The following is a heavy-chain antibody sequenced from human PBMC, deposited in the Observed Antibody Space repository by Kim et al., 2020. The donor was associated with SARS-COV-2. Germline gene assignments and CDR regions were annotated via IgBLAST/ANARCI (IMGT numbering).Heavy chain of an antibody. D-gene: IGHD2-2*01. CDR1: GFTVTTNY. J-gene: IGHJ6*02. Sequence: GGSLRLSCAVSGFTVTTNYMSWVRQAPGKGLEWVSIIYSGGNTYYANSVEGRFTISRDNSKNILFLQMNSLRVEDTAVYYCARDQRAVVIDCMDVWGQGTTVIVSS. CDR2: IYSGGNT. CDR3: ARDQRAVVIDCMDV. V-gene: IGHV3-66*02.